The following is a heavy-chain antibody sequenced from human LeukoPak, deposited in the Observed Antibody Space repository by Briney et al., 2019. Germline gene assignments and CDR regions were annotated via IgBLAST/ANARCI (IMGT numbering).Heavy chain of an antibody. CDR1: GYTFTGYY. CDR3: AREGSTEKDSVRFDP. D-gene: IGHD1-14*01. CDR2: INTNTGNP. J-gene: IGHJ5*02. V-gene: IGHV7-4-1*02. Sequence: ASVKVSCKASGYTFTGYYMHWVRQAPGQGLEWMGWINTNTGNPTYAQGFTGRFVFSLDTSVSTAYLQISSLKAEDTAVYYCAREGSTEKDSVRFDPWGQGTLVTVSS.